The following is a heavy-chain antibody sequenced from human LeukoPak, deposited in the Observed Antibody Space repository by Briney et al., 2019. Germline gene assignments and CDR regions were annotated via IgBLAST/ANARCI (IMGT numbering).Heavy chain of an antibody. CDR3: ARRSGSYSLDY. D-gene: IGHD1-26*01. V-gene: IGHV5-51*01. J-gene: IGHJ4*02. CDR2: IYTRDSDP. CDR1: GYSFTSYW. Sequence: GESLKIYCKGSGYSFTSYWVGWVRQTPGKGLGWMGIIYTRDSDPRYRPSFPGQVTISPDKSISTAYLPWSSLKASDTAMFYCARRSGSYSLDYGGQGTLATVSS.